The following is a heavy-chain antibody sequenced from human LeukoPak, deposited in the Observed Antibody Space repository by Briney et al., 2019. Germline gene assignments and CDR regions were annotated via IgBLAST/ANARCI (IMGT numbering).Heavy chain of an antibody. CDR2: ISSSSSYI. J-gene: IGHJ4*02. CDR1: GFTFSSYS. D-gene: IGHD3-22*01. CDR3: AREVDDSSGSMTPPFDY. V-gene: IGHV3-21*01. Sequence: PGGSLRLSCAASGFTFSSYSMNWVRQAPGKGLEWVSSISSSSSYIYYADSVKGRFTISRDNAKNSLYLQMNSLRAEDTAVYYCAREVDDSSGSMTPPFDYWGQGTLVTVSS.